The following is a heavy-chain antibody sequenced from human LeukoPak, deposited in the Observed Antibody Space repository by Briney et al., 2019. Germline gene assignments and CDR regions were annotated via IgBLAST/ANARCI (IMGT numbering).Heavy chain of an antibody. CDR2: INPRGGST. J-gene: IGHJ4*02. Sequence: ASVKVSCKASGYTFTSYYMHWVRQAPGQGPEWMGIINPRGGSTDYAQKFQGRVTMTSDTSTSTVYMELNSLRAEDTAVYYCATFEAATGSIDSWGQGTLVTVSS. D-gene: IGHD6-13*01. CDR1: GYTFTSYY. CDR3: ATFEAATGSIDS. V-gene: IGHV1-46*01.